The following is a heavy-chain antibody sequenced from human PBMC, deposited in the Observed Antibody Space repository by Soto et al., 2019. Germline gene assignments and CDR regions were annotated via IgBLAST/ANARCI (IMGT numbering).Heavy chain of an antibody. J-gene: IGHJ5*02. D-gene: IGHD2-15*01. CDR1: GGSISSSSYS. CDR3: ATRQGGSYNWFDP. Sequence: SETLSLTCTVSGGSISSSSYSWAWIRQPPGKGLEWIGTLYYSGNTYYNPSLKSRVTISVDTSKNQFSLKLSSVTAADTAVYYCATRQGGSYNWFDPWGQGTLVTVSS. V-gene: IGHV4-39*01. CDR2: LYYSGNT.